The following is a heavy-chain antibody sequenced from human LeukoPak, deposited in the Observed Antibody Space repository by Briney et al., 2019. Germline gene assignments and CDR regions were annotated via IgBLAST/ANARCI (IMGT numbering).Heavy chain of an antibody. CDR2: ISAYNGNT. J-gene: IGHJ4*02. Sequence: ASVKVSCKASGYTFTNYGISWVRQAPGQGLEWMGWISAYNGNTNYAQKLQGRVTMTTDTSISTAYMELSRLRSDDTAVYYCARDPAGYDIWGQGTLVTVSS. V-gene: IGHV1-18*01. D-gene: IGHD3-9*01. CDR3: ARDPAGYDI. CDR1: GYTFTNYG.